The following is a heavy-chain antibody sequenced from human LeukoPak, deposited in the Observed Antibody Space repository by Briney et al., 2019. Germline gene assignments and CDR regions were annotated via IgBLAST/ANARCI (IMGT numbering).Heavy chain of an antibody. D-gene: IGHD3-22*01. CDR3: ATGPVVGYYDSSGYSRLDY. J-gene: IGHJ4*02. V-gene: IGHV1-24*01. CDR2: FYPEDGET. Sequence: ASVKVSCKVSGYTLTELSMHWVRQAPGKGLEWIGGFYPEDGETIYAQKFQGRVTMTEDTSTDTAYMELSSLRSEDTAVYYCATGPVVGYYDSSGYSRLDYWGQGTLVTVSS. CDR1: GYTLTELS.